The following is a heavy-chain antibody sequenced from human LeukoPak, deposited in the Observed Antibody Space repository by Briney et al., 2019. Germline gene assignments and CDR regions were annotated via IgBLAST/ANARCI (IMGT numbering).Heavy chain of an antibody. J-gene: IGHJ4*02. CDR3: VRGAYYDFLSDYYARPPGFDHFDG. V-gene: IGHV3-33*01. D-gene: IGHD3-3*01. CDR2: IWYDGSNK. CDR1: GFTFSSYA. Sequence: GRSLRLSCAASGFTFSSYAMHWVRQAPGKGLEWVAVIWYDGSNKYYADSVKGRFTISRDNSKNTLYLQMNSLRAEDTAVYYCVRGAYYDFLSDYYARPPGFDHFDGWGEGRLVTVS.